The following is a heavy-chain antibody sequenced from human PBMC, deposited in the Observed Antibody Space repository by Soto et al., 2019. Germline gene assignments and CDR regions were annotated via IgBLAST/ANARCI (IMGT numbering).Heavy chain of an antibody. CDR1: GGSISSGDYY. CDR3: ARYGSTPQIFDY. V-gene: IGHV4-30-4*02. J-gene: IGHJ4*02. D-gene: IGHD3-10*01. Sequence: SETLSLTCTVSGGSISSGDYYWSWIRQPPGKGLEWIGYIYYSGSTYYNPSLKSRVTISVDTSKNQFSLKLSSVTAADTAVYYCARYGSTPQIFDYWGQGTLVTVSS. CDR2: IYYSGST.